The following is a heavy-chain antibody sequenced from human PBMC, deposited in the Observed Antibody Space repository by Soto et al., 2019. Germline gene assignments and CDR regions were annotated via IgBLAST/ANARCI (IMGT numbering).Heavy chain of an antibody. D-gene: IGHD1-7*01. CDR2: MSGSGSSE. V-gene: IGHV3-11*01. Sequence: GGSVRLACAAPGFTFSDHHMAMLRQAPGKGLEIVAHMSGSGSSEDYGDSVKGRFSIFRENSKNLLVLQMFFLSSEDTAVYYFASGFSYVSASHQNYTMDVLGQGPAVA. CDR3: ASGFSYVSASHQNYTMDV. CDR1: GFTFSDHH. J-gene: IGHJ6*02.